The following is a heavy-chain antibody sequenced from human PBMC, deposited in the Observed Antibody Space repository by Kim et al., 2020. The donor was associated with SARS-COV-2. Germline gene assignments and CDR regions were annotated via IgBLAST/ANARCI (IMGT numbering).Heavy chain of an antibody. J-gene: IGHJ2*01. Sequence: LKSRVTISVDTSKNQFSLKLSSVTAADTAVYYCATTPDTGYSSSWSYWYFDLWGRGTLVTVSS. CDR3: ATTPDTGYSSSWSYWYFDL. D-gene: IGHD6-13*01. V-gene: IGHV4-39*01.